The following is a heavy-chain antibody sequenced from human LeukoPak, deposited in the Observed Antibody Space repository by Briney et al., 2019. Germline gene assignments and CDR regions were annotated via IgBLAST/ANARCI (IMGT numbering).Heavy chain of an antibody. Sequence: AGGSLRLSCAASGFTFSYYGMHWVRQAPGKGLKWVSGISGSGVSTYYTASVKGRFTVSRDNSKNTVFLQMNSLRAEDTAVYYCAKGLYGDTFLNWFDPWGQGTLVTVSS. CDR1: GFTFSYYG. D-gene: IGHD2-21*01. CDR2: ISGSGVST. J-gene: IGHJ5*02. V-gene: IGHV3-23*01. CDR3: AKGLYGDTFLNWFDP.